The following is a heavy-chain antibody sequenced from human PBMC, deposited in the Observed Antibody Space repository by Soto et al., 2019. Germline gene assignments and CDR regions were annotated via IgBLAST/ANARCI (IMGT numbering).Heavy chain of an antibody. CDR3: ARDLLCSGGSCYNAFDI. Sequence: PGGSLRLSCAASGFTVSSNYMSWVRQAPGKGLEWVSVIYSGGSTYYADSGKGRFTISRDNSKNTLYLQMNSLRAEDTAVYYCARDLLCSGGSCYNAFDIWGQGTMVTVSS. J-gene: IGHJ3*02. D-gene: IGHD2-15*01. V-gene: IGHV3-53*01. CDR2: IYSGGST. CDR1: GFTVSSNY.